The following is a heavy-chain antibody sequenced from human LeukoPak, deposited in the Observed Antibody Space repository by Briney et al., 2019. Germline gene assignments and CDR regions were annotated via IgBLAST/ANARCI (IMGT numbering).Heavy chain of an antibody. CDR1: GFTFSSYA. J-gene: IGHJ4*02. Sequence: TGGSLRLSCAASGFTFSSYAMSWVRQAPGKGLEWVSATSGSGGSTYYADSVKGRFTISRDNSKNTLYLQMNSLRAEDTAVYYCAKDHYGSGSKHPDFDYWGQGTLVTVSS. CDR2: TSGSGGST. CDR3: AKDHYGSGSKHPDFDY. V-gene: IGHV3-23*01. D-gene: IGHD3-10*01.